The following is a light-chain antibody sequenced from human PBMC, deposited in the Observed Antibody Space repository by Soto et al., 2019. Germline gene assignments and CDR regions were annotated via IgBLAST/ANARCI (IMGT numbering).Light chain of an antibody. Sequence: AIQMTQSPSSLSASVGDIVTITCRGSQGIRDGLGWYRQRPGKAPELLIFGASTLQGDVPSKFSGSGSGTDFTLTISSLQPDDFAPYYCLQDFSYPWTFGQGTKVEIE. CDR1: QGIRDG. J-gene: IGKJ1*01. V-gene: IGKV1-6*01. CDR2: GAS. CDR3: LQDFSYPWT.